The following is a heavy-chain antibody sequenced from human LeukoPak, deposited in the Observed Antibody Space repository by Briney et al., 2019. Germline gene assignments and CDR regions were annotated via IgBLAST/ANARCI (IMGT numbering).Heavy chain of an antibody. V-gene: IGHV3-21*01. D-gene: IGHD2-2*01. CDR3: ARGQYQLPLGYFDY. Sequence: GGSLRLSCVASGFTFSSYSMNWVRQAPGKGLEWVSSISSSSSYIYYADSVKGRFTISRDNAKNSLYLQMNSLRAEDTAVYYCARGQYQLPLGYFDYWGQGTLVTVSS. CDR1: GFTFSSYS. CDR2: ISSSSSYI. J-gene: IGHJ4*02.